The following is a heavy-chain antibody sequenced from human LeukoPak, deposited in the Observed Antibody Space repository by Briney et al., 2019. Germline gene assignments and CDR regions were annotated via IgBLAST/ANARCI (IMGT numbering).Heavy chain of an antibody. Sequence: GGSLRLSCAASGFTFSTSALHWVRQAPGKGLEWVAVISSDGSSKYYTDSVKGRFTISRDNSKNTLYLQMNSLRAEDTAVYYCARDLYGDYPMTYYYYGMDVWGQGTTVTVSS. CDR3: ARDLYGDYPMTYYYYGMDV. J-gene: IGHJ6*02. V-gene: IGHV3-30*04. D-gene: IGHD4-17*01. CDR2: ISSDGSSK. CDR1: GFTFSTSA.